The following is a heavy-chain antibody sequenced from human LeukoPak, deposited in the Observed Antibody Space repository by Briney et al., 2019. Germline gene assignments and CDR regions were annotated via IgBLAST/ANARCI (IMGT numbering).Heavy chain of an antibody. D-gene: IGHD4-17*01. CDR1: GGSISSHY. V-gene: IGHV4-59*11. CDR2: IFYSGST. CDR3: ARGGTTVTPGLLWFDP. J-gene: IGHJ5*02. Sequence: SETLSLTCSVSGGSISSHYWSWIRQPPGKGLEWIGYIFYSGSTKYNPSLKSRVTISVDTSKNQFSLKLSSVTAADTAVYYCARGGTTVTPGLLWFDPWGQGTLVTVSS.